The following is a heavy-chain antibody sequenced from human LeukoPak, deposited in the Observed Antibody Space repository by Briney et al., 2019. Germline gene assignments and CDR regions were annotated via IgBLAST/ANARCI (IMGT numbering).Heavy chain of an antibody. V-gene: IGHV3-21*01. CDR2: ISSSSSYI. J-gene: IGHJ6*03. CDR1: GFTFSSYS. CDR3: ARGQREDYYYYMDV. D-gene: IGHD1-26*01. Sequence: GGSLRLSCAASGFTFSSYSMNWVRQAPGKGLEWVSSISSSSSYIYYADSVKGRFTISRDNAKNSLYLQMNSLRAEDTAVYYCARGQREDYYYYMDVWGKGTTVTVSS.